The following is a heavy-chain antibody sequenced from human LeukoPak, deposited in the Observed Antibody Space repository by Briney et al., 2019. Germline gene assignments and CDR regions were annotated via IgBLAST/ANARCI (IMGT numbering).Heavy chain of an antibody. Sequence: ASVKVCCKASGYTFTGHYMHWVRQAPGQGLEWMGWINPNSGGKNYAQKFQGRVSMTRDTSISTAYMELSSLRSDDTAVYYCAREMGGVVVITEFNVFDMWGQGTMVTVSS. CDR1: GYTFTGHY. J-gene: IGHJ3*02. V-gene: IGHV1-2*02. D-gene: IGHD3-22*01. CDR3: AREMGGVVVITEFNVFDM. CDR2: INPNSGGK.